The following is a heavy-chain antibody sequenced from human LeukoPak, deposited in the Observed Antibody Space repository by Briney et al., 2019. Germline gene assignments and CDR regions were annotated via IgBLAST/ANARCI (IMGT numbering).Heavy chain of an antibody. V-gene: IGHV4-61*02. J-gene: IGHJ6*03. CDR2: IYTSGTT. CDR3: ARWSGSVTARNYYYMDA. D-gene: IGHD6-6*01. Sequence: SETLSLTCTVSGGSVRRGNYYWTWIRQPAGSGLEWIGRIYTSGTTDYNPSLRTRVTISVDASRNQFSLNLSSVTAADTAVYYCARWSGSVTARNYYYMDAWGEGTTVTVSS. CDR1: GGSVRRGNYY.